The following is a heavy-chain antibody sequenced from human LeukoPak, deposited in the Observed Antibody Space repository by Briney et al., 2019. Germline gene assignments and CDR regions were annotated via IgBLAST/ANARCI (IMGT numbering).Heavy chain of an antibody. CDR1: GFTVSSNY. V-gene: IGHV3-53*01. J-gene: IGHJ6*02. Sequence: GGSLRLSCAASGFTVSSNYMSWVRQAPGKGLEWVSVIYSGGSTYYADSVKGRFTISRNNSQNTLYLQMNSLRAEDTAVYYCARDLSSPYGMDVWGQGTTVTVSS. D-gene: IGHD2-2*01. CDR3: ARDLSSPYGMDV. CDR2: IYSGGST.